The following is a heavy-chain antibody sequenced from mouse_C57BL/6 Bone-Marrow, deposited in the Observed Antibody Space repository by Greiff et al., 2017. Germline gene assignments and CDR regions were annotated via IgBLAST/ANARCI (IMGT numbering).Heavy chain of an antibody. D-gene: IGHD4-1*01. CDR2: ISDGGSYT. Sequence: DVMLVESGGGLVKPGGSLKLSCAASGFTFSSYAMSWVRQTPEKRLEWVATISDGGSYTYYPDNVKGRFTISRDNAKNYLYQQLRQLYSKTTAMYSCARAGSWFPHYFDYWGQGTTLTVSS. CDR3: ARAGSWFPHYFDY. J-gene: IGHJ2*01. CDR1: GFTFSSYA. V-gene: IGHV5-4*03.